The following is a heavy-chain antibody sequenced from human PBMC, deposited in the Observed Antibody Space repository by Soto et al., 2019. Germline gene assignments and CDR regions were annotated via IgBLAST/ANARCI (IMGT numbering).Heavy chain of an antibody. V-gene: IGHV4-61*01. J-gene: IGHJ4*02. CDR1: GCSVSSGSYY. CDR3: ARHHFAVAGLDY. CDR2: IYYSGST. D-gene: IGHD6-19*01. Sequence: SETLSLSCTVSGCSVSSGSYYWSWFRQPPGKGLECTGYIYYSGSTNYNPSLKSRVTISVDTSKNQFSLKLSSVTAADTAVYYCARHHFAVAGLDYWAQGTLVTVS.